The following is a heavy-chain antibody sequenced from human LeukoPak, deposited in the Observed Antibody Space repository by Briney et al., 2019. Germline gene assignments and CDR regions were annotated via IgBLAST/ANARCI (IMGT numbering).Heavy chain of an antibody. J-gene: IGHJ3*02. CDR2: ITGSSGYT. D-gene: IGHD1-7*01. CDR1: GFIFSNAW. V-gene: IGHV3-11*05. Sequence: GGSLRLSCAASGFIFSNAWMSWVRRAPGKGLEWVSCITGSSGYTNSADSVKGRFTISRDNAKNSLYLQMNSLRVEDAAVYYCARDSGNSRAFDIWGQGTVVTVSS. CDR3: ARDSGNSRAFDI.